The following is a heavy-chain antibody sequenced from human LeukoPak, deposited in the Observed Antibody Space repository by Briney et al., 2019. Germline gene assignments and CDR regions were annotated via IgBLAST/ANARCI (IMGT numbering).Heavy chain of an antibody. CDR1: RFTFSGYS. CDR3: AKEAGQDYGALDAFDV. D-gene: IGHD4-17*01. Sequence: PGGSLRLSCVASRFTFSGYSMNWVRQAPGKGLEWGSSISSSSSYIYYADSVKGRFTISRDNARNSMYLQMNSLRAEDTAVYYCAKEAGQDYGALDAFDVWGQGTMVTVSS. CDR2: ISSSSSYI. J-gene: IGHJ3*01. V-gene: IGHV3-21*01.